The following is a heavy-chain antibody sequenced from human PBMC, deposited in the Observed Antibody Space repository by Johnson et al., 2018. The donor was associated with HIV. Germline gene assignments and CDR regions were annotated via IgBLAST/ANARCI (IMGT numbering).Heavy chain of an antibody. CDR3: ARERPGSGYDWGDAFDI. CDR1: GFTFSNYG. V-gene: IGHV3-33*01. CDR2: IWYDGSNK. Sequence: QVQLVESGGGVVQPGRSLRLSCAASGFTFSNYGMHWVRQAPGKGLDWVAVIWYDGSNKYYADSVKGRFTISRDNSKNTLYLQMNSLRAEDTAVYYCARERPGSGYDWGDAFDIWGQGTMVTVSS. J-gene: IGHJ3*02. D-gene: IGHD5-12*01.